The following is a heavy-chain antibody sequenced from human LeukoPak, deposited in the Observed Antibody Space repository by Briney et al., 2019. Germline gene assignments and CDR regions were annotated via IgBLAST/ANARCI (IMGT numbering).Heavy chain of an antibody. CDR2: IYYSGST. J-gene: IGHJ6*02. CDR3: ARIKGKYYYYGMDV. V-gene: IGHV4-59*01. CDR1: GGSISSYY. Sequence: SETLSLTCTVSGGSISSYYWSWLRHPPGKGLVWIGYIYYSGSTNYNPSLKSRVTISVDTSKNQFSLKLSSVTAADTAVYYCARIKGKYYYYGMDVWGQGTTVTVSS.